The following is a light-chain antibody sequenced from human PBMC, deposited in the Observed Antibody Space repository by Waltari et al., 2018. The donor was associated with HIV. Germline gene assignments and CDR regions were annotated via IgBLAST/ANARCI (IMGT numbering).Light chain of an antibody. CDR2: GAS. J-gene: IGKJ2*01. V-gene: IGKV3-20*01. CDR1: QSVGSNY. Sequence: EIVLTQSPDTLSLSPGERAALSCRASQSVGSNYLAWYQQKPDQAPRLLIYGASSRATGIPDSFSGSGSGTDFTLTISRLEPEDFAVYYWQQYGSSPYTFGQGTKLEIK. CDR3: QQYGSSPYT.